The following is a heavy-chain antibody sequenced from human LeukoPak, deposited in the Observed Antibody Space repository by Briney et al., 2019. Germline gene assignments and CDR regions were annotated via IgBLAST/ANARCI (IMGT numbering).Heavy chain of an antibody. CDR3: ARYLGSGWDWYFDL. CDR1: GGSISSGSYY. V-gene: IGHV4-61*02. D-gene: IGHD6-19*01. Sequence: SETLSLTCTVSGGSISSGSYYWSCIRQPAGKVVEWIGRSYTSGNTNYNPASKSRITITVATSKKQCSLKLSSVTAAGTAVYYFARYLGSGWDWYFDLWGRGTLVTVS. CDR2: SYTSGNT. J-gene: IGHJ2*01.